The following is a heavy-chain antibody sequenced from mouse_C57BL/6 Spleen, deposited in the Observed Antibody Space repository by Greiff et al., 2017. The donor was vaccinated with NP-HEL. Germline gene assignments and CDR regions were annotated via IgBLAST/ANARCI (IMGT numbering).Heavy chain of an antibody. Sequence: EVQLQQSVAELVRPGASVKLSCTASGFNIKNTSMHWVKQRPEQGLEWIGRIDPANGNTKYAPKFQGKATITADTSSNTAYLQLSSLTSEDTAIYYCALVGGDGRGAMDYWGQGTSVTVSS. J-gene: IGHJ4*01. V-gene: IGHV14-3*01. CDR1: GFNIKNTS. D-gene: IGHD1-1*01. CDR3: ALVGGDGRGAMDY. CDR2: IDPANGNT.